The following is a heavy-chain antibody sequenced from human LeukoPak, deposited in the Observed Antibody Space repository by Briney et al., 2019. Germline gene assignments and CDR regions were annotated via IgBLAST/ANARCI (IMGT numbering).Heavy chain of an antibody. D-gene: IGHD6-13*01. Sequence: GESLQISCKGSGYSFTSYWIGWVRQLPGKGLEWMGIIYPGDSDTRYSPSFQGQVTISADKSTSTAYLQWSSLKASDTAMYYCARGGPYSSSWYRPSYWGQGTLVTVSS. CDR3: ARGGPYSSSWYRPSY. J-gene: IGHJ4*02. CDR2: IYPGDSDT. CDR1: GYSFTSYW. V-gene: IGHV5-51*01.